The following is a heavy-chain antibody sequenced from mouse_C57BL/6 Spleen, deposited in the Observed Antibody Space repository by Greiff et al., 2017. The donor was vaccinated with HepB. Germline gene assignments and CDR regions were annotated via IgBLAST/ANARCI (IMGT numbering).Heavy chain of an antibody. CDR2: IYPGDGDT. Sequence: VQLVESGPELVKPGASVKISRKASGYAFSSSWMNWVKQRPGKGLEWIGRIYPGDGDTNYNGKFKGKATLTADKSSSTAYMQLSSLTSEDSAVYFCALGTYYSNYDAMDYWGQGTSVTVSS. CDR3: ALGTYYSNYDAMDY. J-gene: IGHJ4*01. V-gene: IGHV1-82*01. CDR1: GYAFSSSW. D-gene: IGHD2-5*01.